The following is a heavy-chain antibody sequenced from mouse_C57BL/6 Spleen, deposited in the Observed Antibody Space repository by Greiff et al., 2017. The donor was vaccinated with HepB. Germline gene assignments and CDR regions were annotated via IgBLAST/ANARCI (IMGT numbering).Heavy chain of an antibody. CDR3: ARGELAWYFDV. CDR1: GYTFTDYN. V-gene: IGHV1-22*01. CDR2: INPNNGGT. J-gene: IGHJ1*03. D-gene: IGHD4-1*01. Sequence: EVQLVESGPELVKPGASVKMSCKASGYTFTDYNMHWVKQSHGKSLEWIGYINPNNGGTSYNQKFKGKATLTVNKSSSTAYMELRSLTSEDSAVYYCARGELAWYFDVWGTGTTVTVSS.